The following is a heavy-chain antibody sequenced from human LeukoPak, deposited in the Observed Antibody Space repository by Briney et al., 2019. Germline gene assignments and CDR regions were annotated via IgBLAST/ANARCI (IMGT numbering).Heavy chain of an antibody. CDR1: GGSISSRDHY. CDR3: ARALYYSSGYFFFDY. CDR2: IFYSGST. Sequence: SETLSLTCSVSGGSISSRDHYWSWIRQHPGKGLEWIGYIFYSGSTHYNPSLKSRVTISVDPSKDQFSLKLSSVTAADTAVYYCARALYYSSGYFFFDYWGQGILVTVSS. J-gene: IGHJ4*02. V-gene: IGHV4-31*03. D-gene: IGHD3-22*01.